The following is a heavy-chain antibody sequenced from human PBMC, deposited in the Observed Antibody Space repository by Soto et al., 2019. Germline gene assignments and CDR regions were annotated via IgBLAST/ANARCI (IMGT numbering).Heavy chain of an antibody. CDR2: IYYSGST. J-gene: IGHJ6*03. CDR1: GGSISSSSYY. V-gene: IGHV4-39*01. D-gene: IGHD2-8*01. Sequence: PLETLSLTCTVSGGSISSSSYYWGWIRQPPGKGLEWIGSIYYSGSTYYNPSLKSRVTISVDTSKNQFSLKLSSVTAADTAVYYCARASCTNGVCHDYYYYYYMDVWGKGTTVTVSS. CDR3: ARASCTNGVCHDYYYYYYMDV.